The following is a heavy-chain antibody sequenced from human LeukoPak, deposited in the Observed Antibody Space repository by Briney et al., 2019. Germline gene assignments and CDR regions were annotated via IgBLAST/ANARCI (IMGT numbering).Heavy chain of an antibody. D-gene: IGHD3-22*01. CDR1: GASISSSY. CDR3: AGDQTYYVSSGYYYVTYFHH. J-gene: IGHJ1*01. V-gene: IGHV4-4*07. Sequence: SETLSLTCTVSGASISSSYCTWIRHPAEEGLEWIGRISTGWSTTYNPSYKSPLTMSLDTSKNQFSLNLTSVTAADTAVYYCAGDQTYYVSSGYYYVTYFHHWGQGILVTVSS. CDR2: ISTGWST.